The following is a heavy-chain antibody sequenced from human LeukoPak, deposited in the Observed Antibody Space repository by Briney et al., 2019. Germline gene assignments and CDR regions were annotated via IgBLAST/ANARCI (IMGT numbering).Heavy chain of an antibody. CDR3: ARGPWGYYDSSGYYGTKYFQH. V-gene: IGHV4-34*01. CDR2: INHSGST. Sequence: PSETLSLTCAVYGGSFSGYYWSWIRQPPGKGLEWIGEINHSGSTNYNPSLKSRVTISADTSKNQFSLKLSSVTAADTAVYYCARGPWGYYDSSGYYGTKYFQHWGQGTLVTVSS. CDR1: GGSFSGYY. D-gene: IGHD3-22*01. J-gene: IGHJ1*01.